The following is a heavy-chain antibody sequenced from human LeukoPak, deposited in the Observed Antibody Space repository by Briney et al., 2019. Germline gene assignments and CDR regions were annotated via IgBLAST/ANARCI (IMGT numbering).Heavy chain of an antibody. Sequence: SVKVSCKASGGTFSSYAISWVRQAPGQGLEWMGGIIPIFGTANYAQKFQGRVTITADESTSTAYMELSSLRAEDTAVYYCANSIRKDYYDSSGYYYYWGQGTLVTVSS. V-gene: IGHV1-69*13. CDR2: IIPIFGTA. J-gene: IGHJ4*02. CDR3: ANSIRKDYYDSSGYYYY. D-gene: IGHD3-22*01. CDR1: GGTFSSYA.